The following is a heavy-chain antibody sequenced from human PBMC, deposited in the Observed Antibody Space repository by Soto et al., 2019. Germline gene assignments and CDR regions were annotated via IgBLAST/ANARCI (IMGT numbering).Heavy chain of an antibody. CDR1: GCTFSSFA. CDR3: AKDNDIAVAGHDY. V-gene: IGHV3-23*01. CDR2: ITGSGSRT. Sequence: GGSLRLSCAASGCTFSSFAMSWVRQAPGEGLEWVSAITGSGSRTYYADSVKGRFTISRDNSKSTLFLQMNSLRTEDTAVYYCAKDNDIAVAGHDYWGQGTLVPSPQ. J-gene: IGHJ4*02. D-gene: IGHD6-19*01.